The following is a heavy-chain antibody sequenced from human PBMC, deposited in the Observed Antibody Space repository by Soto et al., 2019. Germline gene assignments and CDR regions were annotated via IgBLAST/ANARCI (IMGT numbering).Heavy chain of an antibody. CDR2: IYYSGST. CDR1: SGSISSYY. CDR3: ARGYDSSGYYFPLFDY. D-gene: IGHD3-22*01. V-gene: IGHV4-59*01. J-gene: IGHJ4*02. Sequence: SETLSLTCTVSSGSISSYYWSWIRQPPGKGLEWIGNIYYSGSTNYNPSLKSRVTISVDTSKNQFSLKLSSVTAADTAVYYCARGYDSSGYYFPLFDYWGQGTLVTVS.